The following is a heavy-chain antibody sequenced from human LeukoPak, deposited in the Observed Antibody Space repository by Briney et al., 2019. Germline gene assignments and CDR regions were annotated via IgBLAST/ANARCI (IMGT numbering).Heavy chain of an antibody. CDR1: GFTVSSNY. CDR3: AKASYGLERPGFDY. Sequence: GGSLRLSCAASGFTVSSNYMSWVRQAPGKGLEWVSVIYSGGSTYYADSVKGRFTISRDNSKNTLYLQMNSLRAEDTAVYYCAKASYGLERPGFDYWGQGTLVTVSS. D-gene: IGHD1-1*01. V-gene: IGHV3-53*05. CDR2: IYSGGST. J-gene: IGHJ4*02.